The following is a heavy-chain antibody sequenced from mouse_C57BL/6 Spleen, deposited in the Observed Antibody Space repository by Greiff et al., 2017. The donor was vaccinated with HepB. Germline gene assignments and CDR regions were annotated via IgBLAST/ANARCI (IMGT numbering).Heavy chain of an antibody. Sequence: VQLQQSGAELARPGASVKLSCKASGYTFTSYGISWVKQRTGQGLEWIGEVYPRSGNTYYNEKFKGKATLTADKSSSTAYMELRSLTSEDSAVYFVVRSDYGSSYDYWGQGTTLTVSS. D-gene: IGHD1-1*01. CDR3: VRSDYGSSYDY. CDR2: VYPRSGNT. CDR1: GYTFTSYG. J-gene: IGHJ2*01. V-gene: IGHV1-81*01.